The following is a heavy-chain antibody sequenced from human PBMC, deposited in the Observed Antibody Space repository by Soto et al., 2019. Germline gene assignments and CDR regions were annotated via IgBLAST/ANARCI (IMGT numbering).Heavy chain of an antibody. J-gene: IGHJ4*02. CDR1: GFPFSSYS. V-gene: IGHV3-74*01. CDR2: INSDGTTT. CDR3: VRDIR. Sequence: PGGSLRLSCAASGFPFSSYSMYWVRQTPEKGLVWVSGINSDGTTTIYADSVKGRFTISRDNAKNTLYLQMNSLTVEDTAIYYCVRDIRWGQGTLVTVSS.